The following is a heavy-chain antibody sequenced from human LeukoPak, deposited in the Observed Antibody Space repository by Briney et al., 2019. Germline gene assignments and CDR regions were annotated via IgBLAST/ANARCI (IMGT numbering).Heavy chain of an antibody. CDR1: GYIFTSNA. Sequence: ASVKVSCKASGYIFTSNAMNWVRQAPGQGLEWMGWINTKSRNPTYGQGFTGRFVFSLDTSVSTAYLQISSLKAEDTAVYYCASGPTGQIDWGQGTLVTVSS. CDR2: INTKSRNP. D-gene: IGHD2/OR15-2a*01. J-gene: IGHJ4*02. CDR3: ASGPTGQID. V-gene: IGHV7-4-1*02.